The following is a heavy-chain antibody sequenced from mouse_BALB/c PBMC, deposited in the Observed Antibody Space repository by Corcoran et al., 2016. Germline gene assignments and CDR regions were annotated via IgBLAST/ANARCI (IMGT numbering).Heavy chain of an antibody. CDR2: INPNNGGT. J-gene: IGHJ4*01. Sequence: DVQLQQSGPALVKPGASGKISYKTSGYTFTEYTMHWMKQSHGKSLAWIGGINPNNGGTSYNQKFKGKATLTVDKSSSTAYMELRSLTSEDSAVYYCARRRGAYGNYGAMDYWGQGTSVTVSS. CDR3: ARRRGAYGNYGAMDY. CDR1: GYTFTEYT. D-gene: IGHD2-1*01. V-gene: IGHV1-18*01.